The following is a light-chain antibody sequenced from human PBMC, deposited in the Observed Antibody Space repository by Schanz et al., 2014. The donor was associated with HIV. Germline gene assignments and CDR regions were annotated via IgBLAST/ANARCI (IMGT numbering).Light chain of an antibody. CDR2: AAS. Sequence: ETVLTQSPGSLSLSPGERATLSCRASQSLGGSQLAWYQHKPGQAPRLLIYAASSRASGIPDRFSGSGSGADFTLPISGLEPEDFAVYYCHHYGGSFGPGTKVDIK. CDR3: HHYGGS. J-gene: IGKJ3*01. V-gene: IGKV3-20*01. CDR1: QSLGGSQ.